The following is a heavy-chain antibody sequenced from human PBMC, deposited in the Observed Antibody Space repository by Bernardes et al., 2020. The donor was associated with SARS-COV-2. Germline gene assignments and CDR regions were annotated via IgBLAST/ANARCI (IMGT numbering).Heavy chain of an antibody. Sequence: TLSLTCTVSGVSISGYYWVWIRQSAGTGLEWMGRIYTSGITNHNPSLKSRVTMSVDMSKNQFSLSLSSVTAADSAVYYCARDDSRDYMDVWGKGTTVTVSS. V-gene: IGHV4-4*07. CDR3: ARDDSRDYMDV. J-gene: IGHJ6*03. CDR1: GVSISGYY. CDR2: IYTSGIT. D-gene: IGHD3-22*01.